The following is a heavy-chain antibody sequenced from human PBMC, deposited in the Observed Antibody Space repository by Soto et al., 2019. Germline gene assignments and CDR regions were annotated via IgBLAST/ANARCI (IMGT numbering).Heavy chain of an antibody. Sequence: QVQLVESGGGVVQPGRSPRLSCAASGFTFSSYPMHWVRQAPGKGLEWVAVISYDGSNKYYVDSVKGRFTISRDNSKNTLYLQMNSLIPEDTTVYYCARDSATVADYYYTMDVWGQGTTVTVSS. CDR2: ISYDGSNK. D-gene: IGHD4-17*01. J-gene: IGHJ6*02. V-gene: IGHV3-30-3*01. CDR3: ARDSATVADYYYTMDV. CDR1: GFTFSSYP.